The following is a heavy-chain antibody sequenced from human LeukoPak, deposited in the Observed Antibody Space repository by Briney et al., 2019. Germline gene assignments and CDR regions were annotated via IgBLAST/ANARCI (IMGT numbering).Heavy chain of an antibody. Sequence: GGSLRLSCAASGFTFSSYWMTWVRQAPGKGLEWVAYIKQDGSEKYSVDSLKGRFTISRDNAKKLLYLQMNSLRVEDTAVYYCARVGPPYYYYYMDVWGKGTTVTVSS. J-gene: IGHJ6*03. CDR1: GFTFSSYW. CDR2: IKQDGSEK. CDR3: ARVGPPYYYYYMDV. V-gene: IGHV3-7*01.